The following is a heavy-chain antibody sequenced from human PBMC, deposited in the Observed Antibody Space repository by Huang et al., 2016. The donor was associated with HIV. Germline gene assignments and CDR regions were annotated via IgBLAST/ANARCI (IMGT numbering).Heavy chain of an antibody. CDR3: ARSAVPGDGDWFDP. D-gene: IGHD6-19*01. CDR2: ISYDGRNK. J-gene: IGHJ5*02. Sequence: QVQLVESGGGLVQPGRSLRLSCAASGFPFTNYAIHWVRQAPGKGLDCVAFISYDGRNKVYADSVKGRFTISRDNSKSTLYLLMNSLRVDDTALYYCARSAVPGDGDWFDPWGQGTLVTVSS. V-gene: IGHV3-30*04. CDR1: GFPFTNYA.